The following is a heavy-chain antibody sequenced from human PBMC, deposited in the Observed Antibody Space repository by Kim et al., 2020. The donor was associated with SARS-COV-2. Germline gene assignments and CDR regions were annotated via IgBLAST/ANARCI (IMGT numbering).Heavy chain of an antibody. CDR1: GFTFSSYW. CDR2: INTDESAT. CDR3: ARAQRDPFCAGDCYLDY. Sequence: GGSLRLSCAASGFTFSSYWMHWVRQAPGKGLVWVSRINTDESATTYADSVKGRFTISRDNAKNTLYLQMNSLRVEDTAVYYCARAQRDPFCAGDCYLDYWGRGTLVTVS. D-gene: IGHD2-21*02. J-gene: IGHJ4*01. V-gene: IGHV3-74*01.